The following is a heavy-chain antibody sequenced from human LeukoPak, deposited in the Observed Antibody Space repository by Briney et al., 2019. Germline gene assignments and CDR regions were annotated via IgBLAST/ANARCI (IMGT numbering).Heavy chain of an antibody. J-gene: IGHJ6*02. CDR2: IYSGGST. CDR3: TRVGDYYGLGMDV. D-gene: IGHD3-10*01. Sequence: GGSLRPSCAASGFIVSSNYMSWVRQAPGKGLEWVSVIYSGGSTYYADSVRGRFTISRDNSKNTVYLQMNSLRAEDAAVYYCTRVGDYYGLGMDVWGQGTTVTVSS. V-gene: IGHV3-66*01. CDR1: GFIVSSNY.